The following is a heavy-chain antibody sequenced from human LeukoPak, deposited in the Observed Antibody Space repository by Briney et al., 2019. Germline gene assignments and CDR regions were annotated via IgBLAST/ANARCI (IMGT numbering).Heavy chain of an antibody. CDR2: IGSGGGST. J-gene: IGHJ4*02. CDR3: ARDRPLPYDTSGSMIDY. Sequence: GGSLRLSCAASGFTFSTYAMSWVRQAPGQGLEWVSTIGSGGGSTYYADSVKGRFTISRDNFKNALYLQMNSLRAEDTALYYCARDRPLPYDTSGSMIDYWGRGTLVTVSS. V-gene: IGHV3-23*01. CDR1: GFTFSTYA. D-gene: IGHD3-22*01.